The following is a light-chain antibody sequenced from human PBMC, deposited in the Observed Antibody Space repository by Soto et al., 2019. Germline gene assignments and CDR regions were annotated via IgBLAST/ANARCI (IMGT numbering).Light chain of an antibody. CDR1: SSNIGAGYG. Sequence: QSVLTQPPSVSGAPGQRVSISCTGSSSNIGAGYGVHWYQQLPGTAPKVLIYGDSNRPSGVPDRFSVSKSGTSASLAITGLQAEDDADYYCQSYDSSLSGSVFGGGTKLTVL. J-gene: IGLJ2*01. CDR3: QSYDSSLSGSV. CDR2: GDS. V-gene: IGLV1-40*01.